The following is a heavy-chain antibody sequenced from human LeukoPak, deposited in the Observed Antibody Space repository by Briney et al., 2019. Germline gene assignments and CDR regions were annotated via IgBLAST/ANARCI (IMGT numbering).Heavy chain of an antibody. D-gene: IGHD6-6*01. CDR1: GFTFSSSA. V-gene: IGHV3-21*01. Sequence: GGSLRLSCAASGFTFSSSAMSWVRQAPGKGLEWVSSISSSSSYIYYADSVKGRFTISRDNAKNSLYLQMNSLRAEDTAVYYCARGFIPRGWQLVLPYYFDYWGQGTLVTVSS. CDR2: ISSSSSYI. CDR3: ARGFIPRGWQLVLPYYFDY. J-gene: IGHJ4*02.